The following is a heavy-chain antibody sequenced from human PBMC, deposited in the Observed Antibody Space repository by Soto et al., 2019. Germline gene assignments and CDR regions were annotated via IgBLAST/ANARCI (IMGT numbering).Heavy chain of an antibody. J-gene: IGHJ4*02. V-gene: IGHV3-30-3*01. CDR1: GFTFSSYA. CDR3: ARVSIAAASPWYFDY. D-gene: IGHD6-13*01. Sequence: GGSLRLSCAASGFTFSSYAMHWVRQAPGKGLEWVAVISYDGSNKYYADSVKGRFTISRDNSKNTLYLQMNSLRAEDTAVYYCARVSIAAASPWYFDYWGQGTRVTVSA. CDR2: ISYDGSNK.